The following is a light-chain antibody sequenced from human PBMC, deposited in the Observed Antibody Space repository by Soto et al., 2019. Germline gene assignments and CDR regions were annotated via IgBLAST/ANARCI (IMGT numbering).Light chain of an antibody. J-gene: IGKJ5*01. Sequence: DIQMTQSPSSLSASVGDRVTTTCRASQDIDKYLNWHQQKPGKAPKLLIDDVTNLETGVPSRFSGSGSGTHFTFTIGSLQPEDIATYYCQQYYDLPITFGQGTRLEI. CDR1: QDIDKY. CDR3: QQYYDLPIT. CDR2: DVT. V-gene: IGKV1-33*01.